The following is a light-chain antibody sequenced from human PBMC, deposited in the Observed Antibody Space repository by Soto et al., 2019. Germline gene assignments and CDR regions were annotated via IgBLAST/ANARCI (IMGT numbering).Light chain of an antibody. V-gene: IGLV2-14*01. CDR3: SSYTSRTTRV. CDR2: EVV. J-gene: IGLJ3*02. CDR1: TSNIGYYNF. Sequence: QSALTQPASVSGFPGQSVTISCTGNTSNIGYYNFVSWYQQHPGKVPKLLIYEVVSRPSGVSDRFSGPKSGNTASLTISGLQAEDEADYYCSSYTSRTTRVFGGGTKLTVL.